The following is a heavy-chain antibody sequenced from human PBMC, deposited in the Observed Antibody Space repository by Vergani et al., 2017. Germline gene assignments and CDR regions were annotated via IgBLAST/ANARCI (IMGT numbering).Heavy chain of an antibody. CDR2: IKNTGDST. CDR3: GRGSDNYN. D-gene: IGHD5-24*01. CDR1: GLPLRIHA. J-gene: IGHJ4*02. Sequence: EVQLLQSEGAVVQPGGPWRLPCVSPGLPLRIHAMSWVRLGHGQGLGWVSSIKNTGDSTHYADSVKGRFTISRDNSKKTLYLQMKSLRVEDTAVYYCGRGSDNYNWGQGTLVTVSS. V-gene: IGHV3-23*01.